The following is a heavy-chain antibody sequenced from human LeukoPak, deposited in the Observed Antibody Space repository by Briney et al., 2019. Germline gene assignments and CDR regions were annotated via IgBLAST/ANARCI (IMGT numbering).Heavy chain of an antibody. CDR3: ATRLGRELPPYY. J-gene: IGHJ4*02. D-gene: IGHD1-26*01. CDR2: INHSGST. V-gene: IGHV4-31*03. Sequence: PSQTLSLTCTVSGGSISSGGYYWSWIRQPPGKGLEWIGEINHSGSTNYNPSLKSRVTISVDTSKNQFSLKLSSVTAADTAVYYCATRLGRELPPYYWGQGTLVTVSS. CDR1: GGSISSGGYY.